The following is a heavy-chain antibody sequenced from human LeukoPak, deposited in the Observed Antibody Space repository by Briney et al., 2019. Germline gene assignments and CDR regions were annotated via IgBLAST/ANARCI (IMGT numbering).Heavy chain of an antibody. Sequence: SVKVSCKASGGTFSSYAISWVRQAPGQGLEWMGGIIPIFGTANYAQKFQGRVTITADESTSTAYMELSSLRSEDTAVYYCAREGPCSGGSCYSWPLAYYYGMDVWGQGTTVTVSS. D-gene: IGHD2-15*01. V-gene: IGHV1-69*13. CDR3: AREGPCSGGSCYSWPLAYYYGMDV. J-gene: IGHJ6*02. CDR1: GGTFSSYA. CDR2: IIPIFGTA.